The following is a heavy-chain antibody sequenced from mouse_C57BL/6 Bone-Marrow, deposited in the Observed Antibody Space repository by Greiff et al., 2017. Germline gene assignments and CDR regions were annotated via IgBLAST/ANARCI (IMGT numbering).Heavy chain of an antibody. V-gene: IGHV6-3*01. CDR3: TGSYGYDKRYFDV. CDR2: IRLKSDNYAT. D-gene: IGHD2-2*01. J-gene: IGHJ1*03. CDR1: GFTFSNYW. Sequence: EVKLQESGGGLVQPGGSMKLSCVASGFTFSNYWMNWVRQSPEKGLEWVAQIRLKSDNYATHYAESVKGRFTISRDDSKSSVYLQMNNLRAEDTGIYYCTGSYGYDKRYFDVWGTGTTVTVSS.